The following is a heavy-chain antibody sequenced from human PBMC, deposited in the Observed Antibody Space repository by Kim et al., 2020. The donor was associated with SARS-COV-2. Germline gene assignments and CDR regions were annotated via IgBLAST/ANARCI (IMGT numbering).Heavy chain of an antibody. D-gene: IGHD3-16*01. Sequence: SETLSLTCAVYGGSFSGYYWSWIRQPPGKGLEWIGEINHSGSTNYNPSLKSRVTISVDTSKNQFSLKLSSVTAADTAVYYCARDGGIDAFDIWGQGTMVTVSS. V-gene: IGHV4-34*01. J-gene: IGHJ3*02. CDR2: INHSGST. CDR1: GGSFSGYY. CDR3: ARDGGIDAFDI.